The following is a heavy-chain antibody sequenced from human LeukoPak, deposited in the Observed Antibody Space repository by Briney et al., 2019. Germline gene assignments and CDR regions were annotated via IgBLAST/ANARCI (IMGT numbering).Heavy chain of an antibody. CDR3: ARDIELNYYYGSGSYYF. J-gene: IGHJ4*02. CDR1: GYTFTAYA. Sequence: ASVKVSCKASGYTFTAYAMNWVRQAPGQGLEWMGWINTNTGNPTYAQGFTGRFVFSLDTSVSTAYLQISSLKAEDTAVYYCARDIELNYYYGSGSYYFWGQGTLVTVSS. D-gene: IGHD3-10*01. CDR2: INTNTGNP. V-gene: IGHV7-4-1*02.